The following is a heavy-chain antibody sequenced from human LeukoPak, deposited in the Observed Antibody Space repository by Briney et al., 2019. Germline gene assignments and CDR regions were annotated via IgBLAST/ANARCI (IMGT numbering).Heavy chain of an antibody. Sequence: PGGSLRLSCTASGFTFGDDTMSWVRQAPGKGLEWVGFIRSKAYGGTTEYAASVKGRFTISRDDSKSIAYLQMNSLKTEDTAVYYCTRAPITVFGVVIFDYWGQGTLVTVSS. D-gene: IGHD3-3*01. CDR2: IRSKAYGGTT. V-gene: IGHV3-49*04. CDR3: TRAPITVFGVVIFDY. J-gene: IGHJ4*02. CDR1: GFTFGDDT.